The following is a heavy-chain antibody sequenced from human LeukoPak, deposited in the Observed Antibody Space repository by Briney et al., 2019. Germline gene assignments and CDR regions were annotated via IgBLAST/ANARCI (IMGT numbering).Heavy chain of an antibody. V-gene: IGHV3-30*04. J-gene: IGHJ4*02. CDR2: ISYDGSNK. CDR3: ARVDGSYSPFDY. CDR1: GFTFSSYA. D-gene: IGHD1-26*01. Sequence: GGSLRLSCAASGFTFSSYAMHWVRQAPGKGLEWVAVISYDGSNKYYADSVKGRFTISRDNSKNTLYLQMNSLRAEDTAVYYCARVDGSYSPFDYRGQGTLVTVSS.